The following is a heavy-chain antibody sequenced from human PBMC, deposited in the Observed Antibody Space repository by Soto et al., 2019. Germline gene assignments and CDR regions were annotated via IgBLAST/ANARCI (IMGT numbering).Heavy chain of an antibody. D-gene: IGHD5-18*01. J-gene: IGHJ4*02. CDR1: GGSISSSNW. V-gene: IGHV4-4*02. CDR3: ARAGYGRAAGY. Sequence: SETLSLTCTVSGGSISSSNWWSWVRQPPGKGLEWIGEIYHSGSTNYNPSLKSRATISVDKSKNQFSLKLSSVSAAATAVYYCARAGYGRAAGYWGQGILVTVSS. CDR2: IYHSGST.